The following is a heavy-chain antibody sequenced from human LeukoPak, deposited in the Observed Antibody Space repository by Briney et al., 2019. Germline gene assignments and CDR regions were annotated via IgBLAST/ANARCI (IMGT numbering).Heavy chain of an antibody. CDR2: TTPSGST. J-gene: IGHJ5*02. D-gene: IGHD3-3*01. CDR1: GGSITSGNYF. V-gene: IGHV4-61*02. CDR3: ARGLYYDFWSGINWFDP. Sequence: SETLSLTCTVSGGSITSGNYFWSWIRQPAGKGLEWIGRTTPSGSTNYNPSLKSRVTISVDTSNNQFSLKLSSVTAADTAVYYCARGLYYDFWSGINWFDPWGQGTLVTVSS.